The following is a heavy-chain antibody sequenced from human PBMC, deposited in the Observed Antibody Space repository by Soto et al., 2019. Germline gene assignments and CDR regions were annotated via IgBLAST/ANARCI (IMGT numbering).Heavy chain of an antibody. J-gene: IGHJ3*02. V-gene: IGHV1-2*02. CDR1: GYPVTAYY. Sequence: QLHLVQSGAVVKKPGASVTVSCSASGYPVTAYYMHWVRQAPGRGLEWMGGINPATGAAKYTQTFQGRVTMTRETPTSTVFMELGGLTSEDTAVFYCARGGGGGVAGSAAFDMWGQGTLVNVSS. CDR2: INPATGAA. D-gene: IGHD6-19*01. CDR3: ARGGGGGVAGSAAFDM.